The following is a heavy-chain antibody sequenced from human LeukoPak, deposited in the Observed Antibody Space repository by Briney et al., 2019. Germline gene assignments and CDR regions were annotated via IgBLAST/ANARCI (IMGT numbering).Heavy chain of an antibody. D-gene: IGHD3-9*01. V-gene: IGHV3-9*01. J-gene: IGHJ1*01. CDR1: GFTFDDYA. CDR2: ISWNSGSI. CDR3: TKDSSDWLSEYFHH. Sequence: PGGSLRLSCAASGFTFDDYAMHWVRHAPGKGLEWVSGISWNSGSIGYADSVKGRFTISRDNSKNTLYLQMNSLRAEDTAVYYCTKDSSDWLSEYFHHWGQGTLVTVSS.